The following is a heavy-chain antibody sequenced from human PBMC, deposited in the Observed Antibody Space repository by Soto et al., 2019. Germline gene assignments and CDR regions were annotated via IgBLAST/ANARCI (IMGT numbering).Heavy chain of an antibody. CDR1: GFIFKNYA. J-gene: IGHJ3*01. CDR3: ATRAGGGGAFDF. D-gene: IGHD3-10*01. V-gene: IGHV3-48*03. CDR2: IHGSATTM. Sequence: GGSLRLSCAGSGFIFKNYALNWVRQAPGKGLEWIAYIHGSATTMFYADSVKGRFTISRDNAKNSLYLQLNSLSAEDTAVYYCATRAGGGGAFDFWGQGXMVTV.